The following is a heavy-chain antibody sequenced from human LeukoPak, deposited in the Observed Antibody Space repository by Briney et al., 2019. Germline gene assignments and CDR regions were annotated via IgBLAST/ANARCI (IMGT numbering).Heavy chain of an antibody. CDR3: TTRRGAFDI. Sequence: GGSLGLSCAASGFTFSSYWMSWVRQAPGKGLEWVVRIKSKTDGGTTDYAAPVKGRFTISRDDSKNTLYLQMNSLKTEDTAVYYCTTRRGAFDIWGQGTMVTVSS. CDR1: GFTFSSYW. CDR2: IKSKTDGGTT. V-gene: IGHV3-15*01. J-gene: IGHJ3*02.